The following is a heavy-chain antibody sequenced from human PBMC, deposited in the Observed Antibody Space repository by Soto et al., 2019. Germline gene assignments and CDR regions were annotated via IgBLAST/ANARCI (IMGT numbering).Heavy chain of an antibody. J-gene: IGHJ4*02. CDR2: VSFDGVNK. CDR1: GFTLNTYS. CDR3: ARDPDLIEAAGNYFDY. Sequence: GGSLRLSCSVSGFTLNTYSMHWVRQAPGKGLEWVAVVSFDGVNKHYRDSVKGRFTISRDIAKNMLYVQMTSLRLEDTALYFCARDPDLIEAAGNYFDYWGQGTLVTVSS. V-gene: IGHV3-30-3*01. D-gene: IGHD6-13*01.